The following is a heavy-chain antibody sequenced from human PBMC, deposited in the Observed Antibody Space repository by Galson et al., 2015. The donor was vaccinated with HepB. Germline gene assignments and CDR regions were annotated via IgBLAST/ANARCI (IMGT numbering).Heavy chain of an antibody. Sequence: SCKASGGTFSSYAISWVRQAPGQGPEWMGGIIPIFGTANYAQKFQGRVTITADESTSTAYMGLSSLRSEDTAVYYCARDSKGAVALFDYWGQGTLVTVSS. V-gene: IGHV1-69*01. CDR1: GGTFSSYA. J-gene: IGHJ4*02. CDR3: ARDSKGAVALFDY. CDR2: IIPIFGTA. D-gene: IGHD6-19*01.